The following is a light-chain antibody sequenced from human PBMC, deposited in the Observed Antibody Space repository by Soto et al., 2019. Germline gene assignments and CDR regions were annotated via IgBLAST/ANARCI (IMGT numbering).Light chain of an antibody. CDR1: SGHSTYT. J-gene: IGLJ3*02. V-gene: IGLV4-69*01. CDR2: VNSDGSH. CDR3: QTWAAGIDWV. Sequence: QTVVTQAPSASASLGASVKLTCTLSSGHSTYTIAWHQQQPEKGPRYLMKVNSDGSHNKGDGIPDRFSGSSSGADRYLTISSLQSDDEADYYCQTWAAGIDWVFGGGTKLTVL.